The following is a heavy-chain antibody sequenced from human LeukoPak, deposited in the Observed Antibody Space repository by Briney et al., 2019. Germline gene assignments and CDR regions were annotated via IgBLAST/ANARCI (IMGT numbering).Heavy chain of an antibody. Sequence: PGGSLRPSCVASGFTFSSYAMHWVRQAPGKGLEWVAVISYDGSNKYYADSVKGRFTISRDNSKNTLYLQMKSLRAEDTAVYYCARDHLASGSYYTFDYWGQGTLVTVSS. CDR2: ISYDGSNK. CDR1: GFTFSSYA. J-gene: IGHJ4*02. D-gene: IGHD1-26*01. CDR3: ARDHLASGSYYTFDY. V-gene: IGHV3-30-3*01.